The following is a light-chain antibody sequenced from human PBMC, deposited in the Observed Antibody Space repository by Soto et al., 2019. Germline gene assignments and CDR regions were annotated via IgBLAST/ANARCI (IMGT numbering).Light chain of an antibody. CDR2: EVS. Sequence: QSVLTQPASVSGSPGQSSTISCTGTSSDVGSYNYVSWYQQHPGKAPKLMIYEVSDGPSGISSRFSGSKSGNTASLTISGLQTEDEADYYCSSYTSSSTLFGTGTKVTVL. V-gene: IGLV2-14*01. CDR1: SSDVGSYNY. J-gene: IGLJ1*01. CDR3: SSYTSSSTL.